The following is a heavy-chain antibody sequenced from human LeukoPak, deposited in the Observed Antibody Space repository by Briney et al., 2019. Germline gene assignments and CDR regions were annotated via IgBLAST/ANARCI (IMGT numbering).Heavy chain of an antibody. D-gene: IGHD3-10*01. CDR2: IDPSDSYT. J-gene: IGHJ5*02. CDR3: ARSVGVTMVRGVPTQWANWFDP. V-gene: IGHV5-10-1*01. CDR1: GYSFTSYW. Sequence: GESLKISCKGSGYSFTSYWISWVRQMPGKGLEWMGRIDPSDSYTNYSPSFQGHVTISADKSISTAYLQWSSLKASDTAMYYCARSVGVTMVRGVPTQWANWFDPWGQGTLVTVSS.